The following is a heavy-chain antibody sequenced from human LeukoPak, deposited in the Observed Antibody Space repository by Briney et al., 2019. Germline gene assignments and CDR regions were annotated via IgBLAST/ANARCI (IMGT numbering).Heavy chain of an antibody. V-gene: IGHV3-7*03. CDR2: INQGGSEK. Sequence: GGSLRLSCAASGFMFRSYWMSWVRQAPGKGLEWVANINQGGSEKYYVDSVKGRFTISRDNAKKSLYLQMNSLRAEDTAVYYCAKDLAAAAGTPADYWGQGTLVTVSS. CDR1: GFMFRSYW. CDR3: AKDLAAAAGTPADY. D-gene: IGHD6-13*01. J-gene: IGHJ4*02.